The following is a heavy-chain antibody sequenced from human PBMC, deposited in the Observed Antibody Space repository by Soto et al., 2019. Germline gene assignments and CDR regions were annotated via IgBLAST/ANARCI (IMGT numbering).Heavy chain of an antibody. Sequence: ASVKVSCKASGYTFTSYDINWVRQATGQGLEWMGWMNPNSGNTGYAQKFQGRVTMTRNTSISTAYMELSSLRSADTAVYYCASYGSGSYPRFDPWGQGTLVTSPQ. CDR1: GYTFTSYD. CDR2: MNPNSGNT. CDR3: ASYGSGSYPRFDP. D-gene: IGHD3-10*01. V-gene: IGHV1-8*01. J-gene: IGHJ5*02.